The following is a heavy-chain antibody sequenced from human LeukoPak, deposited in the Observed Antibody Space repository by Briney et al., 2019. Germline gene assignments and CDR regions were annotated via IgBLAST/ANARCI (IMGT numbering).Heavy chain of an antibody. J-gene: IGHJ4*02. Sequence: SVKVSCKASGGTFSSYAIRWVRQAPGQGLEWVGRIIPILGIATYAQKFQGRVTITADKSTITAYMELSSLRSEDTAVYYCARGEGYNGSNNMFDYWGQGTLVTVSS. CDR3: ARGEGYNGSNNMFDY. D-gene: IGHD1-26*01. CDR1: GGTFSSYA. V-gene: IGHV1-69*04. CDR2: IIPILGIA.